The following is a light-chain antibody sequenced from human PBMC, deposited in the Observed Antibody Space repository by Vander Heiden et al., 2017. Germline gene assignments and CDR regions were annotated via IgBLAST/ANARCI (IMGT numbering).Light chain of an antibody. CDR3: QSYGATNVV. V-gene: IGLV6-57*01. Sequence: NFVLPQPHSLSQSPGKTVTISCTRSSGSIADNYVHWYQQRPAGSPTTVILENNHRPSSVPARFSGSIDRSSNSASPTIAGLKTEDESDYYCQSYGATNVVFGGGTKLTVL. CDR2: ENN. J-gene: IGLJ3*02. CDR1: SGSIADNY.